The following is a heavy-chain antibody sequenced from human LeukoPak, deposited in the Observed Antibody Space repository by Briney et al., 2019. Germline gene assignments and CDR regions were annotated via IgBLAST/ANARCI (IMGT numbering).Heavy chain of an antibody. D-gene: IGHD3-3*01. CDR3: AKNSERFLEWLVDY. CDR1: GFTFSSYA. J-gene: IGHJ4*02. Sequence: GGSLRLSCAASGFTFSSYAMSCVRQAPGKGLEWVSAISGSGGSTYYADSVKGRFTLSRDNSKNTLYLQKNSLRAEVTAGDCCAKNSERFLEWLVDYWGQGTLVTVSS. V-gene: IGHV3-23*01. CDR2: ISGSGGST.